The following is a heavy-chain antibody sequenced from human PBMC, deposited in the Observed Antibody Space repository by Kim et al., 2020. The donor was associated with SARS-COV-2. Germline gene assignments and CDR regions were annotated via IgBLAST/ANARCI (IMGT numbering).Heavy chain of an antibody. Sequence: GGSLRLSCTTSGFTFDAYAMHWVRQAPGKGLEWVSGISWDSGSIGYADSVKGRFAISRDNAKNSLYLQMNSLRTDDTASYYCAKAERRGGNDFHAMDVWG. CDR1: GFTFDAYA. J-gene: IGHJ6*01. V-gene: IGHV3-9*01. CDR2: ISWDSGSI. D-gene: IGHD2-15*01. CDR3: AKAERRGGNDFHAMDV.